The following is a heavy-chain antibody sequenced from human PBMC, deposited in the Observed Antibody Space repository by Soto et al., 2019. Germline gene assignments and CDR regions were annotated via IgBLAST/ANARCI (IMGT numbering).Heavy chain of an antibody. D-gene: IGHD6-6*01. CDR3: ARELYSSSSNWFDP. J-gene: IGHJ5*02. V-gene: IGHV1-46*04. CDR1: GYTFTSYY. CDR2: INPSGGTI. Sequence: ASVKVSCKASGYTFTSYYMHWVRQAPGQGLEWMGIINPSGGTIYYADSVKGRFTISRDNAKNSLYLQMNSLRDEDTAVYYCARELYSSSSNWFDPWGQGTLVTVSS.